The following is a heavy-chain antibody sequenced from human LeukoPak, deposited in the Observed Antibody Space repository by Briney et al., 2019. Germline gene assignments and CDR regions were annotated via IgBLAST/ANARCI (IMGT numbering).Heavy chain of an antibody. CDR1: GGSISSSSYY. J-gene: IGHJ4*02. V-gene: IGHV4-39*01. Sequence: SETLSLTRTVSGGSISSSSYYWGWIRQPPGKGLEWIGSIYYSGSTYYNPSLKSRVTISVDTSKNQFSLKLSSVTAADTAVYYCARGIEMTTIGDYWGQGTLVTVPS. CDR3: ARGIEMTTIGDY. CDR2: IYYSGST. D-gene: IGHD5-24*01.